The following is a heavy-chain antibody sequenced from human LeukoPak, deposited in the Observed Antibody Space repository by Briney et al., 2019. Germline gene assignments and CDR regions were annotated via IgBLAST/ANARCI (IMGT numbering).Heavy chain of an antibody. CDR3: AKDLSMGAFDF. V-gene: IGHV3-30*18. J-gene: IGHJ4*02. D-gene: IGHD4/OR15-4a*01. CDR1: GFTFSTYG. Sequence: PGGSLRLSCEGTGFTFSTYGIHWVRQAPGKGLEWVALISNDGNQKFYADSVKGRFTISRDNSKNTLSLQVNSLRAEDTAMYYCAKDLSMGAFDFWGQGTLVTVSS. CDR2: ISNDGNQK.